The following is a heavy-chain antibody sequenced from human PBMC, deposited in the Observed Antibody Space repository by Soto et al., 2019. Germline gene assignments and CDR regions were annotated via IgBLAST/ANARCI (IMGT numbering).Heavy chain of an antibody. J-gene: IGHJ4*02. CDR2: IYYSGSA. CDR1: GGSISSNY. V-gene: IGHV4-59*01. D-gene: IGHD1-26*01. Sequence: SETLSLTCTVSGGSISSNYWSWIRQPPGEGLEWIGYIYYSGSAYYNPSLKSRVTMSVDTSKNQFSLKLTSVTAADTAVYYCATGSKSDFDYWGQGTLVTVSS. CDR3: ATGSKSDFDY.